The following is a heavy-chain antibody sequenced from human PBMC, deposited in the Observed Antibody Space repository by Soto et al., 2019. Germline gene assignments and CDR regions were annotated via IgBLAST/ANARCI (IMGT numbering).Heavy chain of an antibody. D-gene: IGHD6-13*01. CDR1: GYSFTNYW. J-gene: IGHJ4*02. Sequence: EVQLVQSGAEVKKPGESLKISCKGSGYSFTNYWVGWVRQMPGKGLEWMGIIYPGDSDTRYSPSFQGQVTISADKSFSTAYLQWSSLKASDTAVYYCARALAAAVGYFDYWGQGTLVTVSS. CDR2: IYPGDSDT. CDR3: ARALAAAVGYFDY. V-gene: IGHV5-51*01.